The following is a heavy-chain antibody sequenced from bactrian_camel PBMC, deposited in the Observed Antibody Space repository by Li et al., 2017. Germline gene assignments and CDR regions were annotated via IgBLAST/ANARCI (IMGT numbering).Heavy chain of an antibody. CDR1: GFTFSRYA. D-gene: IGHD2*01. J-gene: IGHJ4*01. CDR2: INSGGAST. Sequence: VQLVESGGGSVQAGESLRLTCVAYGFTFSRYAMSWVRQDPEKGLEWVSVINSGGASTYYADSVKGRFTISRDNAKNTVYLQLNSLKTEDTAVYCCATDCAGRGGFTCRYRAKGPRSPSP. V-gene: IGHV3S31*01.